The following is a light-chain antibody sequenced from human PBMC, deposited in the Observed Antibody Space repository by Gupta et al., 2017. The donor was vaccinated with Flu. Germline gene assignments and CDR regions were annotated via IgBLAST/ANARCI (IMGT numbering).Light chain of an antibody. V-gene: IGKV1-39*01. CDR1: QGISSY. CDR2: AAS. CDR3: QQGYWTPMHT. Sequence: IQMTQSLSSLSASVGDRVTITCRASQGISSYLNWYQQKPGKVPKLRSYAASILQSGFPSMFSGSGSGTDVTLTISSLQPEDFAAYYFQQGYWTPMHTFGQGTKLEIK. J-gene: IGKJ2*01.